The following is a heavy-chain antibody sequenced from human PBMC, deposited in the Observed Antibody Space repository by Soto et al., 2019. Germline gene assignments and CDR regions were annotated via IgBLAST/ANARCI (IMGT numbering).Heavy chain of an antibody. D-gene: IGHD3-22*01. V-gene: IGHV3-21*01. Sequence: GGSLRLSCAASGFTFSSYSMNWVRHAPGKGLEWVSSISSSSSYIYYADSVKGRFTISRDNAKNSLYLQMNSLRAEDTAVYYCARDRYYDSSGYYTYFDYWGQGTLVTVSS. J-gene: IGHJ4*02. CDR3: ARDRYYDSSGYYTYFDY. CDR2: ISSSSSYI. CDR1: GFTFSSYS.